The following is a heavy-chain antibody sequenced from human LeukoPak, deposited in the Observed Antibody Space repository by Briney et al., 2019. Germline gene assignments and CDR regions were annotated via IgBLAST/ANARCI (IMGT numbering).Heavy chain of an antibody. J-gene: IGHJ4*02. Sequence: SETLSLTCSVSGGSISSRSYYWGWIRQPPGKGLQWIGSMYYSGSTYYNPSLKSRVTMSVDTSKNQFSLKLNSVTAADTAVYYCAGRYFDWSAIEYWGQGSLVTVSS. CDR1: GGSISSRSYY. CDR3: AGRYFDWSAIEY. D-gene: IGHD3-9*01. CDR2: MYYSGST. V-gene: IGHV4-39*07.